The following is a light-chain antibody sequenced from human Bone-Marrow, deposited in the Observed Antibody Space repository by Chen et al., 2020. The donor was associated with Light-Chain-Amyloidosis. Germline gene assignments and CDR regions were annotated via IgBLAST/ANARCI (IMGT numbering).Light chain of an antibody. J-gene: IGLJ2*01. CDR3: QSADSSGTYEVI. Sequence: SYELTQPPSLSVSPGQTARITCSGDDLPTKYAYWYQQKPGQAPVLVIHRYTERPSGISERFSGSSSGTTATLTISGVQAEDEDDYHCQSADSSGTYEVIFGGGTKLTVL. CDR1: DLPTKY. V-gene: IGLV3-25*03. CDR2: RYT.